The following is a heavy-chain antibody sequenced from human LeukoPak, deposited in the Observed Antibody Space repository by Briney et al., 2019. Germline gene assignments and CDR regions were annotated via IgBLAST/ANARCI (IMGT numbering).Heavy chain of an antibody. CDR2: FNANSGDT. CDR3: ARDPYDGNYYFDY. CDR1: GYTFTGYH. D-gene: IGHD3-3*01. Sequence: ASVKVSCKTSGYTFTGYHVHWVRQAPGQGLEWMGWFNANSGDTKYAQKFQGRVTMTRDTSIGTDYMELTSLISDYTAIYYCARDPYDGNYYFDYWGQGTLVTVAS. J-gene: IGHJ4*02. V-gene: IGHV1-2*02.